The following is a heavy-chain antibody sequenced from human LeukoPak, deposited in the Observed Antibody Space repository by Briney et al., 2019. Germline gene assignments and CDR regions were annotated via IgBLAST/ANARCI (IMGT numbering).Heavy chain of an antibody. CDR2: IYYSGST. CDR1: GGSISSQY. V-gene: IGHV4-59*11. J-gene: IGHJ5*02. D-gene: IGHD6-19*01. Sequence: SETLSLTCTVSGGSISSQYWSWIRQPPGKGLEWIGYIYYSGSTNYNASLKSRVTISVDTSKNQFCLKLSSVTAADTAVYYCARDSGYRGSSGWYNWFDPWGQGTLVTVSS. CDR3: ARDSGYRGSSGWYNWFDP.